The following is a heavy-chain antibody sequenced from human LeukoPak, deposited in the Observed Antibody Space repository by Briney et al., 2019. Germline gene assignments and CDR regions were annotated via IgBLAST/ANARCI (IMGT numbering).Heavy chain of an antibody. Sequence: PGGSLRLSCAASGFTFSSYAMHWVRQAPGKGLEWVAVISYDGSNKYYADSVKGRFTISRDNSKNTLYLQMNSLRAEDTAVYYCASGGYIVATILFDSWGQGTLVTVSS. J-gene: IGHJ4*02. CDR1: GFTFSSYA. V-gene: IGHV3-30-3*01. CDR3: ASGGYIVATILFDS. D-gene: IGHD5-12*01. CDR2: ISYDGSNK.